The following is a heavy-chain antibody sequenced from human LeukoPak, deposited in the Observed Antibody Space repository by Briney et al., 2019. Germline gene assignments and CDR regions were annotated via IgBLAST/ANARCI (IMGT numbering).Heavy chain of an antibody. CDR3: ARDPHRACSSTSCSVD. J-gene: IGHJ4*02. CDR1: GYTFTSYG. Sequence: GASVKVSCKASGYTFTSYGISWVRQAPGQGLEWMGWISAYNGDTNSAQKLQGRLTMTTDTSTSTAYMELRSLRSDDTAMYYCARDPHRACSSTSCSVDWGQGTLVTVSS. CDR2: ISAYNGDT. D-gene: IGHD2-2*01. V-gene: IGHV1-18*04.